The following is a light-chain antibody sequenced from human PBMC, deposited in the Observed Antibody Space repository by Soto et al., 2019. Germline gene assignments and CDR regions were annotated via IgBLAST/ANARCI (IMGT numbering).Light chain of an antibody. CDR3: QQYDKWPRT. V-gene: IGKV3-20*01. J-gene: IGKJ1*01. CDR2: GAS. CDR1: QSLSSSH. Sequence: EIVLTQSPGPLSLSPGERATISCRASQSLSSSHLAWYLQKPGQAPRLLMYGASSRATGIPDRFSGGGSGAEYTLTISILQSEDFAVYYCQQYDKWPRTFGQGTKVDIK.